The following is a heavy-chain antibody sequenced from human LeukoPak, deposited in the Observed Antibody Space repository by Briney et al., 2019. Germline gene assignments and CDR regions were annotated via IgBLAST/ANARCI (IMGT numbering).Heavy chain of an antibody. Sequence: ASVKVSCKVSGNTLTDLSIHWVRQAPGKGLDWMGGFDPEDAEIIYAEKFQDRVTMTEDPSTDTAYLELSSLRSEDTAVYYCAAEGQWSLVHYFNSWGQGTLVTVSS. CDR3: AAEGQWSLVHYFNS. J-gene: IGHJ4*02. CDR2: FDPEDAEI. V-gene: IGHV1-24*01. CDR1: GNTLTDLS. D-gene: IGHD2-15*01.